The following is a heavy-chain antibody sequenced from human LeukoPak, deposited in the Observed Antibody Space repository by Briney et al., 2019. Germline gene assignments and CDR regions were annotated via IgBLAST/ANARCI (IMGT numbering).Heavy chain of an antibody. CDR1: GGSISGHY. CDR2: IYYTGSP. CDR3: ASLGTISHYYYYGMDV. V-gene: IGHV4-59*11. J-gene: IGHJ6*02. D-gene: IGHD5-12*01. Sequence: ASETLSLTCTVSGGSISGHYWSWIRLPPGKGLEWMGYIYYTGSPNYNPSLKSRVTMSVDTSKNQVSLKLSSVTAADTAVYYCASLGTISHYYYYGMDVWGQGTTVTVSS.